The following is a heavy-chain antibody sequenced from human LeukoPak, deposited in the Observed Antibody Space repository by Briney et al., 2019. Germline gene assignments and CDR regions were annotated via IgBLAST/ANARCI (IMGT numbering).Heavy chain of an antibody. Sequence: ASVKVSCKASGYTFTSYAMNWVRQAPGQGLEWMGWINTNTGNPTYAQGFTGRFVFSLDTSVSTAYLQISSLKAEDTAVYYCARGGYYYDSSGHSGGNWFDPWGQGTLVTVSS. CDR1: GYTFTSYA. CDR2: INTNTGNP. V-gene: IGHV7-4-1*02. J-gene: IGHJ5*02. D-gene: IGHD3-22*01. CDR3: ARGGYYYDSSGHSGGNWFDP.